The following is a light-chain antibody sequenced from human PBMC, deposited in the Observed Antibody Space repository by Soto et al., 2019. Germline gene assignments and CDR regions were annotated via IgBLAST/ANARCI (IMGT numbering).Light chain of an antibody. CDR3: QQYNNWPPWT. CDR2: GAS. V-gene: IGKV3-15*01. Sequence: EIVMTQSPATLSVSPGERATLSCRASQSVSSNLAWYQQKPGQAPRLLIYGASTRATGIPARFSGSGSGTEFTLTISSLQSEDFAVYYCQQYNNWPPWTFGQGPKVESK. J-gene: IGKJ1*01. CDR1: QSVSSN.